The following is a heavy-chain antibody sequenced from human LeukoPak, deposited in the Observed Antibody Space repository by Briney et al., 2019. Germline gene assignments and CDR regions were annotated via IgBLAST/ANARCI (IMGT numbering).Heavy chain of an antibody. CDR3: ARETMIVKAFDI. CDR1: GGSISRYY. CDR2: IYTSGST. J-gene: IGHJ3*02. V-gene: IGHV4-4*08. Sequence: SETLSLTCTVSGGSISRYYWSWIRQPPGTGLEWIGHIYTSGSTNYNPSLKSRVTISVDTSKNQFSLKLSSVTAAGTAVYYCARETMIVKAFDIWGQGTMVTVSS. D-gene: IGHD3-22*01.